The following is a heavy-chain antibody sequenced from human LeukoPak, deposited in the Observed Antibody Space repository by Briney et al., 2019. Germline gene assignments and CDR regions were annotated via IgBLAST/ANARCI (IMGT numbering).Heavy chain of an antibody. Sequence: SETLSLTCTVSGGSISSSSYYWGWIRQPPGKGLEWIGSIYYSGSTYYNPSLKSRVTISVDTSKNQFSLKLSSVTAADTAVYYCARHDYYDRDYWGQGTLVTVSS. CDR1: GGSISSSSYY. D-gene: IGHD3-22*01. J-gene: IGHJ4*02. V-gene: IGHV4-39*01. CDR2: IYYSGST. CDR3: ARHDYYDRDY.